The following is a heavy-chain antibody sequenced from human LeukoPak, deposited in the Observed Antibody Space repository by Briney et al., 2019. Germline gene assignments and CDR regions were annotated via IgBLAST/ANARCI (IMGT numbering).Heavy chain of an antibody. CDR3: AGDKVAGGFFDY. J-gene: IGHJ4*02. CDR2: ISGRADLT. CDR1: GFTFSTYG. Sequence: GETLRLSCAASGFTFSTYGITWVRQAPGKGLEWVSAISGRADLTFYADSVKGRFTISRDNSKNTLHLQINSLRAEDTAVYYCAGDKVAGGFFDYWGQGTLVTVSS. D-gene: IGHD6-19*01. V-gene: IGHV3-23*01.